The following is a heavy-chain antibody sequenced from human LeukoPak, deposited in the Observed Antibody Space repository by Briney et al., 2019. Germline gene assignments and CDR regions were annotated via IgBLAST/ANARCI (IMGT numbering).Heavy chain of an antibody. V-gene: IGHV1-18*01. CDR2: ISIYNGNT. J-gene: IGHJ6*02. CDR3: ARDMGAVDYYYGMDV. D-gene: IGHD6-19*01. Sequence: ASVKVSCKTSGYIFSNYGITWVRQAPRQGLEWMGWISIYNGNTNYGQKFQGRVTMTTDTSTSTAYMELRSLRSDDTAVDYCARDMGAVDYYYGMDVWGQGTTVTVS. CDR1: GYIFSNYG.